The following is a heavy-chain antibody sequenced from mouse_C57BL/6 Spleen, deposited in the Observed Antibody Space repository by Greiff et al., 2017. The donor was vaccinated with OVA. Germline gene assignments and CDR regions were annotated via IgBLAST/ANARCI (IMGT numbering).Heavy chain of an antibody. V-gene: IGHV1-19*01. CDR3: ARANWGSDY. Sequence: VQLQQSGPVLVKPGASVKMSCKASGYTFTDYYMNWVKQSHGKSLEWIGVINPYNGGTSYNQKFKGKATLTVDKSSSTAYMELNSLTSEDSAVYYCARANWGSDYWGQGTTLTVSS. CDR1: GYTFTDYY. J-gene: IGHJ2*01. CDR2: INPYNGGT. D-gene: IGHD4-1*01.